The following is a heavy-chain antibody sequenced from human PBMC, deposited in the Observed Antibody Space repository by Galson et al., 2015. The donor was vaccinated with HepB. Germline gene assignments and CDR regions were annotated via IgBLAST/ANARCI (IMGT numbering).Heavy chain of an antibody. Sequence: SLRLSCAASGFTFDDYAMHWVRQAPGKGLEWVSGISWNSGSIGYADSVKGRFTISRDNAKNSLYLQMNSLRAEDTALYYCAKDIGHGDPIGAFDIWGQGTMATVSS. J-gene: IGHJ3*02. D-gene: IGHD4-17*01. CDR3: AKDIGHGDPIGAFDI. CDR1: GFTFDDYA. V-gene: IGHV3-9*01. CDR2: ISWNSGSI.